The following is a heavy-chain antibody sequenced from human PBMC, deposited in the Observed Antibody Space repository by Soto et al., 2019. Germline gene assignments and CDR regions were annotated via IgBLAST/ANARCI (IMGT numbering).Heavy chain of an antibody. CDR1: GGSFSGYY. V-gene: IGHV4-34*01. Sequence: QVQLQQWGAGLLKPSETLSLTCAVYGGSFSGYYWSWIRQPPGKGLEWIGEINHSGSTNYNPSLKSRVTISVDTSKNQFSLKLSSVTAADTAVYYCARGPKAAAIRKAFDIWGQGTMVTVSS. D-gene: IGHD2-2*01. J-gene: IGHJ3*02. CDR2: INHSGST. CDR3: ARGPKAAAIRKAFDI.